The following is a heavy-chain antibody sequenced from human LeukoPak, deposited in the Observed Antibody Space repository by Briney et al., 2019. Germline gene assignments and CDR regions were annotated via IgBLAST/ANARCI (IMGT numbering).Heavy chain of an antibody. J-gene: IGHJ4*02. CDR1: GFTVSTNY. CDR3: ARDRVNWNDVGGLFHY. Sequence: GGSLRLSCAASGFTVSTNYMSWVRQAPGKGLEWVSLIYSGGKTNYADSVKGRFTISRDNSKNTLYLQMNSLSAEDTAVYYCARDRVNWNDVGGLFHYWGQGTLVTATS. V-gene: IGHV3-53*01. D-gene: IGHD1-1*01. CDR2: IYSGGKT.